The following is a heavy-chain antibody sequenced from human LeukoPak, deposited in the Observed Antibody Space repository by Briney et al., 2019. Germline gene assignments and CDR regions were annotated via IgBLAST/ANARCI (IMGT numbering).Heavy chain of an antibody. D-gene: IGHD2-2*01. Sequence: PSETLSLTCTVSGGSISSSSYYWGWIRQPPGKGLEWIGSIYYSGSTYYNPSLKSRVTISVDTSKNQFSLKLSSVTAADTAVYYCARDNQRDAFDIWGQGTMVTVSS. V-gene: IGHV4-39*07. CDR2: IYYSGST. CDR1: GGSISSSSYY. CDR3: ARDNQRDAFDI. J-gene: IGHJ3*02.